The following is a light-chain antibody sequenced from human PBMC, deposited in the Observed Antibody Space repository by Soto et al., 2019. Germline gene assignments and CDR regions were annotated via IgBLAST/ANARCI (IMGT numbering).Light chain of an antibody. Sequence: LQMTQSPSTLSASVGDTVTITCRASQSINSGLAWYQQKPGRAPKLLIYKASSLESGVPSRFSGSGYGTEFSLTISSLLHDDFATYYCQQYNYLWTFGQGTKVEIK. CDR3: QQYNYLWT. J-gene: IGKJ1*01. CDR1: QSINSG. CDR2: KAS. V-gene: IGKV1-5*03.